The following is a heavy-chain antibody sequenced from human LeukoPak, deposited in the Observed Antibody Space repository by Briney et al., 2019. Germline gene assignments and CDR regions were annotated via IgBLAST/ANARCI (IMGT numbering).Heavy chain of an antibody. Sequence: GGSLRLSCAASGFTFSSYWMHWVRQAPGKGLVWVSRINSDGSSTSYADSVKGRFTISRDNAKNTLYLQMNSLRAEDTAVYYCARKTGSYYYFDSWGQGTLVTVST. J-gene: IGHJ4*02. CDR2: INSDGSST. CDR1: GFTFSSYW. CDR3: ARKTGSYYYFDS. V-gene: IGHV3-74*01. D-gene: IGHD1-26*01.